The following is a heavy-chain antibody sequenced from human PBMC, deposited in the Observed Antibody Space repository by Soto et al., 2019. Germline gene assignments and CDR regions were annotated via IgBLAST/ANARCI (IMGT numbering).Heavy chain of an antibody. CDR2: IYYSGST. CDR1: GGSVSSGSYY. Sequence: SETLSLTCTVSGGSVSSGSYYWSWIRQPPGKGLEWIGYIYYSGSTNYNPSLKSRVTISVDTSKNQFSLKLSSVTAADTAVYYCARVPGGMITFGGVIVAYDAFDIWGQGTMVTVSS. D-gene: IGHD3-16*02. J-gene: IGHJ3*02. CDR3: ARVPGGMITFGGVIVAYDAFDI. V-gene: IGHV4-61*01.